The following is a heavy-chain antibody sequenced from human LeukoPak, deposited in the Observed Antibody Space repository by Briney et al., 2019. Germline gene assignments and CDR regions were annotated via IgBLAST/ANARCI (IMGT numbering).Heavy chain of an antibody. V-gene: IGHV3-23*01. Sequence: GGSLRLSCAASGFTFSSYAMTWVRQTPGKGLEWVSAISGSGGSTYYADSVKGRFTISRDNSRNMLYLQMNSLRAEDTAVYYCAKNDDNSGYRPLDYWGQGTLLTVSS. D-gene: IGHD3-22*01. CDR3: AKNDDNSGYRPLDY. J-gene: IGHJ4*02. CDR1: GFTFSSYA. CDR2: ISGSGGST.